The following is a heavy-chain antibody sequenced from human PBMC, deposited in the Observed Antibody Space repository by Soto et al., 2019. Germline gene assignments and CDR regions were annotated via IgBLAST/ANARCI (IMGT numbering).Heavy chain of an antibody. J-gene: IGHJ5*02. CDR2: IIPNNGDT. D-gene: IGHD1-26*01. Sequence: QVQLVQSGAEVKKPGASVKVSCRASGYNFRDYYLHWVRQAPGAGLEWMGSIIPNNGDTHYAQRFQGRITLTTDTSLDTAYMEIHGLTLDDTAIYFCARSGDRRNSPAWFDPWGQGALVTVSS. CDR3: ARSGDRRNSPAWFDP. CDR1: GYNFRDYY. V-gene: IGHV1-2*02.